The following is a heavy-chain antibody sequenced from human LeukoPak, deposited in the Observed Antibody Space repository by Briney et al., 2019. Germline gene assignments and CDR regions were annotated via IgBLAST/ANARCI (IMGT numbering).Heavy chain of an antibody. D-gene: IGHD3-22*01. J-gene: IGHJ5*02. CDR2: IKQDGSAK. CDR3: AQEHVDSSGYYYVPNWFVP. V-gene: IGHV3-7*01. Sequence: GGPLRLSCTASGFTFSSYWMSWVRQAPGKGLEWVANIKQDGSAKYYVDSVKARFTISRDNAKNSLYLQMNSLRAEDTAVYYCAQEHVDSSGYYYVPNWFVPWGQGTLVIVSS. CDR1: GFTFSSYW.